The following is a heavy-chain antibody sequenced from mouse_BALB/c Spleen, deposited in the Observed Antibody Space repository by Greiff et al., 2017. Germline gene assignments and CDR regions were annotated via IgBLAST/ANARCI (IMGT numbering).Heavy chain of an antibody. CDR1: GDSITSGY. V-gene: IGHV3-8*02. J-gene: IGHJ4*01. D-gene: IGHD2-4*01. CDR3: ARGGITNYAMDY. CDR2: ISYSGST. Sequence: EVKVEESGPSLVKPSQTLSLTCSVTGDSITSGYWNWIRKFPGNKLEYMGYISYSGSTYYNPSLKSRISITRDTSKNQYYLQLNSVTTEDTATYYCARGGITNYAMDYWGQGTSVTVSS.